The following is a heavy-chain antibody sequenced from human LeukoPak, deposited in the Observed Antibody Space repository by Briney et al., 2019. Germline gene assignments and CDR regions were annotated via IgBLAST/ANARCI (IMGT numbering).Heavy chain of an antibody. CDR3: TTLTTGRFDY. Sequence: GGSLRLSCAASGFAFNTAWMNWVRQAPGKGLECVGRIRSKADGGTTDYAAPVKGRFTISRDDSKNTLYLQTDSLKTEDTAVYYCTTLTTGRFDYWGQGTLVPVSS. CDR2: IRSKADGGTT. D-gene: IGHD1-1*01. J-gene: IGHJ4*02. V-gene: IGHV3-15*01. CDR1: GFAFNTAW.